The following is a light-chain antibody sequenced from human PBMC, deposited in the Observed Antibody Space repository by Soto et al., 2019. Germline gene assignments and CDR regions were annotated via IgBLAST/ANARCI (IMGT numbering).Light chain of an antibody. Sequence: DIPMTQSPSTLSASVGDRVTITCRASQSVNTWLAWYQQKPGKAPKTLIYDASDLESGVPSRFSGSGSGKEFTLTISSLQPDDFATYYCQQYHAYSRTFGQGTKVEIK. J-gene: IGKJ1*01. CDR3: QQYHAYSRT. CDR1: QSVNTW. V-gene: IGKV1-5*01. CDR2: DAS.